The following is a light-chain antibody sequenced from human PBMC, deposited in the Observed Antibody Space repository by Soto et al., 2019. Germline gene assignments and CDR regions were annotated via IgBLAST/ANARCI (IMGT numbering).Light chain of an antibody. V-gene: IGKV2-30*01. CDR3: VQTTHWPQT. Sequence: DFALAQSPLSLPVTLGQPASVSCSSIPDLVYGDANTYLNWFQQRPGQSPRRLIYRVSNRDSGVPDRFSGSGSGTDFTLKISRVEAEDVGIYYCVQTTHWPQTFGQGTKVDIK. CDR2: RVS. J-gene: IGKJ1*01. CDR1: PDLVYGDANTY.